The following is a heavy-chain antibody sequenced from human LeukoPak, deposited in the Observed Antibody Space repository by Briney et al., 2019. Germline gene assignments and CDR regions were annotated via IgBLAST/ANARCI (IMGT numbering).Heavy chain of an antibody. Sequence: GGSLRLSCAASGFTFSSYSMNWVRQAPGKGLEWVSSISSSSSYIYYADSVKGRFTISRDNAKNSLYLQMNSLRAEDTAVYYCARGRIYYDSSGLGYWGQGTLVTVSS. D-gene: IGHD3-22*01. J-gene: IGHJ4*02. CDR1: GFTFSSYS. CDR2: ISSSSSYI. V-gene: IGHV3-21*01. CDR3: ARGRIYYDSSGLGY.